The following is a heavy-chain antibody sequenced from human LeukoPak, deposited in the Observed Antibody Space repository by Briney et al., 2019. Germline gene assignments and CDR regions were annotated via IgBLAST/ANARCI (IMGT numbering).Heavy chain of an antibody. CDR2: TNHSGST. CDR3: ARGVDGSPPLLPSYYMDV. CDR1: GGSFSGYY. J-gene: IGHJ6*03. V-gene: IGHV4-34*01. Sequence: SETLSLTCAVYGGSFSGYYWSWIRQPPGKGLEWIGETNHSGSTNYNPSLKSRVTISVDTSKNQFSLKLSSVTAADTAVYYCARGVDGSPPLLPSYYMDVWGKGTTVTVSS. D-gene: IGHD1-1*01.